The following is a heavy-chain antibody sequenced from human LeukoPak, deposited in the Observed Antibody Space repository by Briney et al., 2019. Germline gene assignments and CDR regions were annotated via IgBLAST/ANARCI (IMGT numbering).Heavy chain of an antibody. CDR2: IKSKTDGGTT. CDR3: TTDPQYYDFWSGYYNVYYYYYMDV. J-gene: IGHJ6*03. D-gene: IGHD3-3*01. CDR1: GFTFSNAW. V-gene: IGHV3-15*01. Sequence: PGGSLRLSCAASGFTFSNAWMSWVRQAPGKGLEWVGRIKSKTDGGTTDYAAPVKGRFTISRDDSKNTLYLQMNSLKTEDTAVYYCTTDPQYYDFWSGYYNVYYYYYMDVWGKGTTVTVSS.